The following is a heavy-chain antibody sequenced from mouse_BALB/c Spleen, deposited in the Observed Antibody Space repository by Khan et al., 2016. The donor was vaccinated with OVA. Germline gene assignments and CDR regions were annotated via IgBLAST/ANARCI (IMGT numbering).Heavy chain of an antibody. CDR3: TRSGYGGFAY. Sequence: QVQLKQSGAELVKPGASVKLSCKASGYTFTSYYMYWVKQRPGQGLEWIGGINPSNGGSNFNEKFKTKATLTVDKSSSTANMQLSSLTSEDSAVYYCTRSGYGGFAYCGQGTLVTVSA. V-gene: IGHV1S81*02. CDR2: INPSNGGS. D-gene: IGHD3-1*01. J-gene: IGHJ3*01. CDR1: GYTFTSYY.